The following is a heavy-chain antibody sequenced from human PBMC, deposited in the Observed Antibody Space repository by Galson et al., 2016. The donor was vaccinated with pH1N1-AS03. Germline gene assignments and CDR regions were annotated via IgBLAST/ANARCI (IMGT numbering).Heavy chain of an antibody. CDR3: AVSGAPSIAVAGRWLDY. D-gene: IGHD6-19*01. Sequence: SLRLSCAASGFTFDDYAMHWVRQVPGKGLEWVSGISWNSGSTAYVDSVKGRFTISKDNAKNSLYLQMNSLRADDTAFYYCAVSGAPSIAVAGRWLDYWGQGTPVTVSS. CDR1: GFTFDDYA. V-gene: IGHV3-9*01. CDR2: ISWNSGST. J-gene: IGHJ4*02.